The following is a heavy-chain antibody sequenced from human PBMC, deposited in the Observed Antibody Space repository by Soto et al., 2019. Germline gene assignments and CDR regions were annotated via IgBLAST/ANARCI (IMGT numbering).Heavy chain of an antibody. J-gene: IGHJ4*02. D-gene: IGHD4-17*01. CDR1: GFTFSGYA. V-gene: IGHV3-23*01. CDR3: AKNRGRVTTSGHFDY. CDR2: IHGGGNSA. Sequence: EVQLLESGGDLVQPGRSLRLSCAASGFTFSGYAMSWVRQAPGKGLEWVSVIHGGGNSAYYADSVKGRFTISRDNSKNPLDLQMSSLRGEDTAVYYCAKNRGRVTTSGHFDYWGQGTLVTVSS.